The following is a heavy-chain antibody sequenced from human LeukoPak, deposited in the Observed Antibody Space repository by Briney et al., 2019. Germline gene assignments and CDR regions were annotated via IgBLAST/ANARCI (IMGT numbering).Heavy chain of an antibody. CDR1: GGSISSYY. CDR2: IYTSGST. J-gene: IGHJ6*03. Sequence: PSETLSLTCTVSGGSISSYYWSWIRQPPGKGLEWIGYIYTSGSTNYNPSLKSRVTISVDTSKNQFSLKLSSVTAADTAVYYCARLPWGTMDVWGKGTAVTVSS. CDR3: ARLPWGTMDV. D-gene: IGHD7-27*01. V-gene: IGHV4-4*09.